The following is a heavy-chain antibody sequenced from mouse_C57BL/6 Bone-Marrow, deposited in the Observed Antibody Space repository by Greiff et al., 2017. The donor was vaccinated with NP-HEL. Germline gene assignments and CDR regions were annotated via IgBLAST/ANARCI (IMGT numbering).Heavy chain of an antibody. V-gene: IGHV6-3*01. CDR2: IRLKSDNYAT. J-gene: IGHJ1*03. Sequence: EVKLEESGGGLVQPGGSMKLSCVGSGFTFSNYWMNWVRQASGEGLEWVAQIRLKSDNYATHYAESVKGRFTISRDDSKSSVYLQMNNLRAEDTGIYYCTGNYRYFDVWGTGTTVTVSS. CDR3: TGNYRYFDV. CDR1: GFTFSNYW.